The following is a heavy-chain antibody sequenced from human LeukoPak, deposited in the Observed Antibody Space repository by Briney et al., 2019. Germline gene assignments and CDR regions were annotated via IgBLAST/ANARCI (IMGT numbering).Heavy chain of an antibody. CDR3: ASFYCSGGSCYQYYYYYYMDV. Sequence: PSETLSLTCTVSGGSIRSSGYYWGWIRQPRGKGLEWIGTIYYSGSTYYNPSLKSRVSISLDTSKNHFSLKLSSVTAADTAVYYCASFYCSGGSCYQYYYYYYMDVWGKGTTVTISS. D-gene: IGHD2-15*01. V-gene: IGHV4-39*07. J-gene: IGHJ6*03. CDR2: IYYSGST. CDR1: GGSIRSSGYY.